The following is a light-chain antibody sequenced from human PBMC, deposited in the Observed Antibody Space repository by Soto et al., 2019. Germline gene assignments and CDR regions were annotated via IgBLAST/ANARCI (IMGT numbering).Light chain of an antibody. V-gene: IGKV3-20*01. Sequence: EIVLTQSPGTLSLSPGERATISCRASHSAFSTYLAWFQQKPGQAPRLLIYGASRRATGLPDRVSGSGSATDFTLTISRLEPEDVAVYYCQQYGSSPWTLGQGTKVEIK. J-gene: IGKJ1*01. CDR3: QQYGSSPWT. CDR2: GAS. CDR1: HSAFSTY.